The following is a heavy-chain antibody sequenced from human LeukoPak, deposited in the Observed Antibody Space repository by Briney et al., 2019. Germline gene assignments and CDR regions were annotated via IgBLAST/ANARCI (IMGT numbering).Heavy chain of an antibody. J-gene: IGHJ4*02. V-gene: IGHV3-7*01. D-gene: IGHD1-14*01. CDR2: IKPDGSAQ. CDR3: ARETGLDY. Sequence: PGGSLRLSCAASGFTFSNSWMSWVRQAPGKGLEWVATIKPDGSAQYYVDSVKGRFTISRDNAKNSLFLQINSLRAEDTAVYYCARETGLDYWGQGTLVTVSS. CDR1: GFTFSNSW.